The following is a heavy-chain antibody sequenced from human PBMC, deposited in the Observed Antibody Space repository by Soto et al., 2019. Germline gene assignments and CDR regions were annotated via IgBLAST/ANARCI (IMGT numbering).Heavy chain of an antibody. D-gene: IGHD3-22*01. V-gene: IGHV3-33*01. J-gene: IGHJ4*02. CDR1: GFTFRSYG. CDR2: IWYDGSNK. Sequence: QVQLVESGGGVVQPGRSLRLSCAASGFTFRSYGMHWVRQAPGKGLEWVAVIWYDGSNKYYADSVKGRFTISRDNSKNTLYLKMNSRRDEDTAVYYCARGNYDSSGTLDYWGQGTLVTVSS. CDR3: ARGNYDSSGTLDY.